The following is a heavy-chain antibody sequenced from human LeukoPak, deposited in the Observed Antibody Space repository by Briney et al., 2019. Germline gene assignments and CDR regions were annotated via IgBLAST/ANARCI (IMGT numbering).Heavy chain of an antibody. CDR2: IYPGDSDT. Sequence: GESLKISCKGSGYSFTSYWIGWVRQMPGKGLERMGIIYPGDSDTRYSPSFQGQVTISADKSISTAYLQWSSLKASDTAMYYCARRHSSELWNWFDPWGQGTLATVSS. D-gene: IGHD3-16*01. J-gene: IGHJ5*02. V-gene: IGHV5-51*01. CDR3: ARRHSSELWNWFDP. CDR1: GYSFTSYW.